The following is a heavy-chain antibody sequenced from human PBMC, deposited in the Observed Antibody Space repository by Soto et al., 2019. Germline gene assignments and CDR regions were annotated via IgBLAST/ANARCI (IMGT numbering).Heavy chain of an antibody. V-gene: IGHV4-34*01. Sequence: SETLSLTCAVYGGSFSGYYWSWIRQPPGKGLEWIGEINHSGSTNYNPSLKSRVTISVDTSKNQFSLKLSSVTAADTAVYYCARGDYGSGSNNWFDPWGQGTLVTVSS. J-gene: IGHJ5*02. CDR1: GGSFSGYY. CDR3: ARGDYGSGSNNWFDP. D-gene: IGHD3-10*01. CDR2: INHSGST.